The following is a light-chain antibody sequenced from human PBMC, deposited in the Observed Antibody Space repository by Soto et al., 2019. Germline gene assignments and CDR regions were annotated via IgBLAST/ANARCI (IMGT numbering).Light chain of an antibody. CDR2: DAS. CDR3: QQRTIWPRVYT. Sequence: EIVLTQSPATLSLSPGERATLSCRASQSVSSYLAWYQQKPGQAPRLLIYDASNRATGIPARFSGSGSGTDFTLTISSLEPEDFAVYYRQQRTIWPRVYTFGQGTKVDIK. CDR1: QSVSSY. J-gene: IGKJ2*01. V-gene: IGKV3-11*01.